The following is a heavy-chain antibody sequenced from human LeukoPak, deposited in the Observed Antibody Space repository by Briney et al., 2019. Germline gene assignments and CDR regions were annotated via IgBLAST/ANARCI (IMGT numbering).Heavy chain of an antibody. CDR2: ISAYNGNT. J-gene: IGHJ4*02. D-gene: IGHD3-10*01. CDR3: ARAVVVARGLMAYFDY. Sequence: ASVKVSCRASGYTFTSYGISWVRQAPGQGLEWMGWISAYNGNTNYAQKFQGRVTITADSSTSTAYMEVSSLRSEDTAVYYCARAVVVARGLMAYFDYWGQGTLVTVSS. CDR1: GYTFTSYG. V-gene: IGHV1-18*01.